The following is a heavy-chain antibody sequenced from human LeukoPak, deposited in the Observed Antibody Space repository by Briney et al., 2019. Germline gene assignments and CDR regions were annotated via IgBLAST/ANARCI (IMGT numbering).Heavy chain of an antibody. V-gene: IGHV3-23*01. CDR1: GFTFSWYA. CDR2: ISGGGGST. CDR3: AKGVAHTPYYFDY. J-gene: IGHJ4*02. Sequence: PGGSLGLSCAASGFTFSWYAMSWVRQAPGKGLEWVSDISGGGGSTYYADSVKGRFTISRDNSKNTLYLQMNSLRAEATAVYYCAKGVAHTPYYFDYWGQGTLVTVSS. D-gene: IGHD2-15*01.